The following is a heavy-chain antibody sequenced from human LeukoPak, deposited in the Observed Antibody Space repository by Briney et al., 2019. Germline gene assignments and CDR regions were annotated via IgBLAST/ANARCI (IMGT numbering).Heavy chain of an antibody. J-gene: IGHJ4*02. D-gene: IGHD3-16*02. CDR1: GGSFSGYY. V-gene: IGHV4-34*01. CDR3: ARAWRDYVWGSYRPFDY. Sequence: PSETLSLTCAVYGGSFSGYYWSWIRQPPGKGLEWIGEINHSGSTNYNPSLKSRVTISVDTSKNQFSLKLSSVTAADTAVYYCARAWRDYVWGSYRPFDYWGQGTLVTVSS. CDR2: INHSGST.